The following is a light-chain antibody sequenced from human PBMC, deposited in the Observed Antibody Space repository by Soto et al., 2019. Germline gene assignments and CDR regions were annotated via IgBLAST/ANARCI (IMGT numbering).Light chain of an antibody. V-gene: IGLV2-14*03. CDR1: SSDVGGYNY. Sequence: QSALTQPASVSGSPGQAITISCTGTSSDVGGYNYVSWYHQHPGKAPKLMIYDVSNRPSGVSYRLSGSKSGNTASLTISGLQAEDEADYYFSSFTSSSTVVFGGGTKLTVL. CDR3: SSFTSSSTVV. CDR2: DVS. J-gene: IGLJ2*01.